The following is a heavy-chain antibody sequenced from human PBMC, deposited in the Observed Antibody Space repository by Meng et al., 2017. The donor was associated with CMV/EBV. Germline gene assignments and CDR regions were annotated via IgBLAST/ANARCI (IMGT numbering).Heavy chain of an antibody. D-gene: IGHD2-2*01. Sequence: SETLSLTCAVYGGSFSGYYWSWIRQPPGKGLEWIGAINHSGSTNYNPSLKSRVTISVDTSKNQFSLKLSSVTAADTAVYYCARDRRPDIVVVPAADPYYYYYGMDVWGQGTTVTVSS. J-gene: IGHJ6*02. CDR2: INHSGST. V-gene: IGHV4-34*01. CDR3: ARDRRPDIVVVPAADPYYYYYGMDV. CDR1: GGSFSGYY.